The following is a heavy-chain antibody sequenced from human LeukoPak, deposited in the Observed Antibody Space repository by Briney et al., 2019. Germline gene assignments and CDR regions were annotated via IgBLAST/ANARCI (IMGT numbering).Heavy chain of an antibody. CDR1: GGSISSYY. CDR2: IYYSGST. V-gene: IGHV4-59*01. CDR3: ARAGRIVVDNWFDP. J-gene: IGHJ5*02. D-gene: IGHD3-22*01. Sequence: SETLSLTCTVSGGSISSYYLSWIRQPPGKGLEWIGYIYYSGSTNYNPSLKSRVTISVDTSKNQFSLKLSSVTAADTALYYCARAGRIVVDNWFDPWGQGTLVTVSS.